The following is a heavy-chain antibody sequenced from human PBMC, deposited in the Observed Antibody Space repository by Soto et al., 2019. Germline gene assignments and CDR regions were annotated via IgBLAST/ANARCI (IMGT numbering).Heavy chain of an antibody. Sequence: QVHLVQSGAEEKRPGASVKISCKASGYSFTTYFLHWLRQAPGQSLEWMGWINPDNGDTKFSQKFQGRVTGSRDTVASTAYMELSSLRSEDTAVYYCARGPNSGAFDIWGQGTMVTVSS. CDR3: ARGPNSGAFDI. CDR2: INPDNGDT. D-gene: IGHD2-21*01. J-gene: IGHJ3*02. V-gene: IGHV1-3*05. CDR1: GYSFTTYF.